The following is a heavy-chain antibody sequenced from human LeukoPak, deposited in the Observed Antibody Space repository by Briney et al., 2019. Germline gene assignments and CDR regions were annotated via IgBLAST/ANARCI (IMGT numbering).Heavy chain of an antibody. D-gene: IGHD1-26*01. V-gene: IGHV4-39*01. J-gene: IGHJ5*02. CDR1: GGSISSGGYY. Sequence: PSETLSLTCTVSGGSISSGGYYWGWIRQPPGKGLEWIGSIYYSGSTYYNPSLKSRVTISVDTSKNQFSLKLSSVTAADTAVYYCARRSLRGATWFDPWGQGTLVTVSS. CDR3: ARRSLRGATWFDP. CDR2: IYYSGST.